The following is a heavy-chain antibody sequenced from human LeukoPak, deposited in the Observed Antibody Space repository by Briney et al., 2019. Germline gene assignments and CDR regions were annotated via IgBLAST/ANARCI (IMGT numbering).Heavy chain of an antibody. V-gene: IGHV4-39*07. J-gene: IGHJ5*02. Sequence: SETLSLTCTVSGGSISSSSYYWGWIRQPPGKGLEWIGSIYYSGSTNYNPSLKTRVTISVDTSKNQFSLKLSSVTAADTAVYYCAREESVVVPAAPHKKYGFWFDPWGQGTLVTVSS. D-gene: IGHD2-2*01. CDR3: AREESVVVPAAPHKKYGFWFDP. CDR2: IYYSGST. CDR1: GGSISSSSYY.